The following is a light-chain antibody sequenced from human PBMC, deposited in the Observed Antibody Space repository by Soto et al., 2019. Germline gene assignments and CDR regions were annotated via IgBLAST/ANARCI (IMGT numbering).Light chain of an antibody. J-gene: IGKJ1*01. CDR3: QQYNSHSWT. V-gene: IGKV3-11*01. Sequence: EIVLTQSPATLSLSPGERATLSCRASQSVSSYLAWYQQKPGQAPRLLIYDASNRATGIPARFSGSGSGTEFTLTISSLQPDDFATYFCQQYNSHSWTFGQGTKVEIK. CDR2: DAS. CDR1: QSVSSY.